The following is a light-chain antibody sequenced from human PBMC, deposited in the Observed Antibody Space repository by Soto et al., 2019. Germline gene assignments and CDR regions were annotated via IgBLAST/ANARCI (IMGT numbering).Light chain of an antibody. Sequence: DIQMTQSPSSLSASVGDRVAIICRASQTISSYLNWYQQKPGKAPRLLIYAASSLQSGVPSRFSGSGSGTDFTLPINSLQPEDFATYYCQQSYSAPGTFGQGTKVAIK. CDR1: QTISSY. V-gene: IGKV1-39*01. CDR3: QQSYSAPGT. J-gene: IGKJ1*01. CDR2: AAS.